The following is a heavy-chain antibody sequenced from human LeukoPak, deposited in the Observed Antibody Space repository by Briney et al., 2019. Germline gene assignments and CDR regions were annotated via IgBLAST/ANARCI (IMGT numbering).Heavy chain of an antibody. J-gene: IGHJ4*02. V-gene: IGHV3-15*01. CDR1: GFTFSNAW. Sequence: GGSLRLSCAASGFTFSNAWMSWVRQAPGQGLEWVGRIKSKTDGGTTDYAAPVKGSFTISRDDSKNTLYLQMNSLKTEDTAVYYCTTNPPPAFDSSGYIDYWGQGTLVTVSS. CDR2: IKSKTDGGTT. D-gene: IGHD3-22*01. CDR3: TTNPPPAFDSSGYIDY.